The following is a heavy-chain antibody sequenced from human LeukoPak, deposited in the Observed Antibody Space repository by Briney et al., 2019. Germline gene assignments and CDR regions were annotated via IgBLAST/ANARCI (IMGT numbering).Heavy chain of an antibody. CDR1: GFTFSSYV. CDR3: AKAFPTNGVPDY. J-gene: IGHJ4*02. Sequence: GGSLRLSCAASGFTFSSYVMSWVRQAPGKGLEWVSLITGSGGSTFYADSVKGRFTISRDNSKNTLYLQMNIVRAEDTAVYYCAKAFPTNGVPDYWGQGTLVTVSS. D-gene: IGHD2-8*01. V-gene: IGHV3-23*01. CDR2: ITGSGGST.